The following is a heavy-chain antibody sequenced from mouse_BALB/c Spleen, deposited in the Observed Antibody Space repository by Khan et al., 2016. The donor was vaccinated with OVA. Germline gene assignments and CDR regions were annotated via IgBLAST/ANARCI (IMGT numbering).Heavy chain of an antibody. CDR3: ARDGAYYRNDGWFAY. D-gene: IGHD2-14*01. Sequence: VELVESGAELARPGASVKMSCKASGYTFTSYTIHWIKQRPGQGLEWIGYINPSSGYTNYNQKLKDKATLTADKSSTTAYMQLSSLTSDDSAVYYCARDGAYYRNDGWFAYGGQGTLVTVSA. CDR2: INPSSGYT. J-gene: IGHJ3*01. CDR1: GYTFTSYT. V-gene: IGHV1-4*01.